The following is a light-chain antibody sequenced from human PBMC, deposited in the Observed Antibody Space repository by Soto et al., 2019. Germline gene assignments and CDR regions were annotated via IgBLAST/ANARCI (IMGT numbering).Light chain of an antibody. V-gene: IGKV1-12*01. CDR2: AAS. Sequence: EIQMTQSPSSVSASVGDRVTITCRASQGISTCLAWYQQKAGNAPKLLIYAASSSQSGVPSRFSGSGSGTDFTLTISSLQAEDYATYYYQQANSFPLTFGGGTKVEIK. CDR1: QGISTC. CDR3: QQANSFPLT. J-gene: IGKJ4*01.